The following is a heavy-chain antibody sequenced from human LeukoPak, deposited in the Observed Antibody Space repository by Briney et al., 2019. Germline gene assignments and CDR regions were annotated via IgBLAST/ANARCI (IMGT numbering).Heavy chain of an antibody. J-gene: IGHJ4*02. D-gene: IGHD6-19*01. CDR2: ISYDGTNK. CDR3: ACHSSGWFYYFDY. V-gene: IGHV3-30*03. Sequence: GGSLRLSCAASGFTFSSYGMHWVRQAPGKGLEWVAVISYDGTNKDYADSVKGRFTISRDNSKDTLYLQMNSLRAEDTAVYYCACHSSGWFYYFDYWGQGTLVTVSS. CDR1: GFTFSSYG.